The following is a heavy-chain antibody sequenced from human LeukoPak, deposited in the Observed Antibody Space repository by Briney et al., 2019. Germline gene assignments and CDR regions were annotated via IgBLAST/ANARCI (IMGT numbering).Heavy chain of an antibody. CDR2: ISSSGTT. D-gene: IGHD2-15*01. V-gene: IGHV4-4*07. CDR3: AREGCSGGVCYFDY. CDR1: GGSNRYYY. Sequence: SETLSLTCTVSGGSNRYYYWTWIRQPAGKGLEWIGRISSSGTTNYTPSLRSRVTLSLDMSENQFSLKLSSVTAADTAVYFCAREGCSGGVCYFDYWGRGTLVTVSS. J-gene: IGHJ4*02.